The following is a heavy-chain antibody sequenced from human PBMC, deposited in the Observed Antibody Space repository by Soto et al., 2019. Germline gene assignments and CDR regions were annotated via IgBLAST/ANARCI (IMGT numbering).Heavy chain of an antibody. Sequence: GASVKVSCKASGYTFTSYGISWVRQAPGQGLEWMGWISAYNGNTNYAQKLQGRVTMTTDTSTSTAYMEPRSLRSDDTAVYYCASVAAAGPSPGFDPWGQGTLVTVSS. CDR1: GYTFTSYG. V-gene: IGHV1-18*01. CDR2: ISAYNGNT. CDR3: ASVAAAGPSPGFDP. D-gene: IGHD6-13*01. J-gene: IGHJ5*02.